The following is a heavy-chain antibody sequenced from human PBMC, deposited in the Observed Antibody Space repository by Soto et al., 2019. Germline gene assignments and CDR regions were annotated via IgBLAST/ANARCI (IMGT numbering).Heavy chain of an antibody. CDR1: GGSISSSSYY. Sequence: PSETLSLTCTVSGGSISSSSYYWGWIRQPPGKGLEWIGSIYYSGSTYYNPSLKSRVTISVDTSKNQFSLKLSSVTAADTAVYCCASATVTTFDYWGQGTLVTVSS. D-gene: IGHD4-17*01. V-gene: IGHV4-39*01. J-gene: IGHJ4*02. CDR3: ASATVTTFDY. CDR2: IYYSGST.